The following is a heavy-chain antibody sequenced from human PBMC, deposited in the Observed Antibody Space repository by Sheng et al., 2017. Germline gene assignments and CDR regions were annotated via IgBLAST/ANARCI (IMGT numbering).Heavy chain of an antibody. Sequence: EVQLLESGGGLVQPGGSLRLSCAASGFIFSSYAMNWVRQTPGKRLEWVSAISGSGDTSYYADSVKGRFTISRDNSKNTLYLQLNSLTADDTALYFCAQDQRFSGTFRRYFQYWGQGTLVTVSS. V-gene: IGHV3-23*01. J-gene: IGHJ1*01. CDR3: AQDQRFSGTFRRYFQY. D-gene: IGHD1-26*01. CDR2: ISGSGDTS. CDR1: GFIFSSYA.